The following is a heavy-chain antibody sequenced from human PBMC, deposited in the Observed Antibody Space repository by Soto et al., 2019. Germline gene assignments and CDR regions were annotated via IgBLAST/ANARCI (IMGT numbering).Heavy chain of an antibody. J-gene: IGHJ4*02. Sequence: VQLVQSGTEVQKPGSSVQVSCKASGGSLSNYLITWVRQAPGQGLEWMGEIIPIFGTSNSAQRFQGRVTITAVESTSTVYMELSNLRSEDTAVYYCARGGVDTFTFDYWCQGTLVTVSS. D-gene: IGHD5-18*01. CDR1: GGSLSNYL. CDR2: IIPIFGTS. V-gene: IGHV1-69*01. CDR3: ARGGVDTFTFDY.